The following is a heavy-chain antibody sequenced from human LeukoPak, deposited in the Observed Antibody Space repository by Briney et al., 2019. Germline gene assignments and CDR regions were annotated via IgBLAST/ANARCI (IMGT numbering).Heavy chain of an antibody. CDR3: AKGRFYYDSSGYHALHYFDY. Sequence: SGGTLRLSCAASGFTFSSYGMSWVRQAPGKGLEWVSTISGSGGSTYYADSVKGRFTITGDNSKNTLYVQMNSLRAEDTAVYYCAKGRFYYDSSGYHALHYFDYWGQGTLVTVSS. V-gene: IGHV3-23*01. CDR2: ISGSGGST. CDR1: GFTFSSYG. J-gene: IGHJ4*02. D-gene: IGHD3-22*01.